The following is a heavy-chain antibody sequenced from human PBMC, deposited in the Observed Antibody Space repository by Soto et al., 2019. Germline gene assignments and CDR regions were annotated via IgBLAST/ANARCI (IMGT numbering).Heavy chain of an antibody. CDR2: IIPIFGTA. CDR1: GCTFSSYA. V-gene: IGHV1-69*06. CDR3: AVGYCSSTSCYTDRYYYYYGMDV. J-gene: IGHJ6*02. Sequence: GASVKVSCKASGCTFSSYAISWVRQAPGQGLEWMGGIIPIFGTANYAQKFQGRVTITADKSTSTAYMELSSLRSEDTAVYYCAVGYCSSTSCYTDRYYYYYGMDVWGQGTTVTVSS. D-gene: IGHD2-2*02.